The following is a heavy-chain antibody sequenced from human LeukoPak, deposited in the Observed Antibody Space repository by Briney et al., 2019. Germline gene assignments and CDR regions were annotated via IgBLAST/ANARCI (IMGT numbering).Heavy chain of an antibody. J-gene: IGHJ3*01. D-gene: IGHD3-22*01. CDR2: INGGKDDT. CDR3: ARDRIISHYDNSRTFYAPDAYDL. V-gene: IGHV1-3*01. Sequence: ASVKVSCKASGYNFMTYTMYWVRQAPGQSLEWLGWINGGKDDTKYSQKFQDRVTFTKDTSASTAYMELSRLRYEDTAVYYCARDRIISHYDNSRTFYAPDAYDLWGQGTVATVSS. CDR1: GYNFMTYT.